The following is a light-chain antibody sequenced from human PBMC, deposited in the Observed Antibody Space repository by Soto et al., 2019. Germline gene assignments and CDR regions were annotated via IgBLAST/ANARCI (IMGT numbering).Light chain of an antibody. Sequence: QSALTQPASVSGSPGQSITISCTGTSSDIGDYNYVSWYQQHPGKAPKLMIYDVSNRPSGVSNRFSGSKSGNTASLTISGLQAEDEADYCCSSYTSSSTHVIFGGGTQLTVL. V-gene: IGLV2-14*01. CDR1: SSDIGDYNY. CDR3: SSYTSSSTHVI. CDR2: DVS. J-gene: IGLJ2*01.